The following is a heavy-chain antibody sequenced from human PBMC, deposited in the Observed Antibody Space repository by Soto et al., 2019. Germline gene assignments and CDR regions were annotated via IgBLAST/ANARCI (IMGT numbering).Heavy chain of an antibody. CDR3: VRLIGNSWLDS. Sequence: PSETLSLTCTVSGGSIRDYYWGWIRQSPGKGLEWIGYIYYTGTTKYNPSLKSRVTISVDSSNNQLSLQLNSVTPDDTAVYYCVRLIGNSWLDSWGQGTLVTVSS. CDR2: IYYTGTT. CDR1: GGSIRDYY. V-gene: IGHV4-59*08. J-gene: IGHJ5*01.